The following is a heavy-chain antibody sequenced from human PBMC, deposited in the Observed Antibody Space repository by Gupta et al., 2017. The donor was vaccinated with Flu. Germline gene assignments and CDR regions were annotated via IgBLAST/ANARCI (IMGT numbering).Heavy chain of an antibody. Sequence: QVQLVESGGGVVQPGRSLRLSWPASGFTFSSYGMHWVRQAPGKGLEWVAVIWYDGSNKYYADSVKGRFTISRDNSKNTLYLQMNSLRAEDTAVYYCARDPYRECLYYFDYWGQGTLVTVSS. CDR1: GFTFSSYG. J-gene: IGHJ4*02. CDR3: ARDPYRECLYYFDY. CDR2: IWYDGSNK. V-gene: IGHV3-33*01. D-gene: IGHD3-10*01.